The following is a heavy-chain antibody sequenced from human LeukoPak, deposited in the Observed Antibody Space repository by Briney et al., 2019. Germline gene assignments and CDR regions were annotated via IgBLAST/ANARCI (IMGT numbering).Heavy chain of an antibody. Sequence: GGSLRLSRAASGFTFSSYSMNWVRQAPGKGLEWVSSISSSSSYIYYADSVKGRFTISRDNAKNSLYLQMNSLRAEDTAVYYCARAIADTAMAPDYWGQGTLVTVSS. CDR2: ISSSSSYI. CDR1: GFTFSSYS. J-gene: IGHJ4*02. CDR3: ARAIADTAMAPDY. D-gene: IGHD5-18*01. V-gene: IGHV3-21*01.